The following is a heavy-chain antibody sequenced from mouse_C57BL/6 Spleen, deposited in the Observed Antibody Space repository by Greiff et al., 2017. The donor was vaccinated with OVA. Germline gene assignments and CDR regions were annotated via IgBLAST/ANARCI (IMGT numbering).Heavy chain of an antibody. Sequence: QVQLQQSGPELVKPGASVKISCKASGYAFSSSWMNWVKQRPGKGLEWIGRIYPGDGDTNYNGKFKGKATLTADKSSSTAYMQLSSLTSEDSAVYFCARGGPTSYAMDYWGQGTSVTVSS. CDR3: ARGGPTSYAMDY. CDR2: IYPGDGDT. D-gene: IGHD1-1*01. V-gene: IGHV1-82*01. J-gene: IGHJ4*01. CDR1: GYAFSSSW.